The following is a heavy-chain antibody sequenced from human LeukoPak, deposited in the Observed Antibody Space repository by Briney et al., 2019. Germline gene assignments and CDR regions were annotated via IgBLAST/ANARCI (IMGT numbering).Heavy chain of an antibody. CDR3: ARPFPSQIHYYYYYYMDV. J-gene: IGHJ6*03. V-gene: IGHV4-39*07. CDR2: IYYSGST. CDR1: GGSISSSSYY. Sequence: SETLSLTCTVSGGSISSSSYYWGWIRQPPGKGLEWIGSIYYSGSTYYNPSLKSRFTISVDTSKNQFSLKLSSVTAADTAVYYCARPFPSQIHYYYYYYMDVWGKGTTVTVSS. D-gene: IGHD5-18*01.